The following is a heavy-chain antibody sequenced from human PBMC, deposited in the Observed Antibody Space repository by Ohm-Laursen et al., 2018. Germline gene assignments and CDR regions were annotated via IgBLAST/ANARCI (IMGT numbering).Heavy chain of an antibody. CDR3: ARGGSTFDN. CDR2: IYYTGST. J-gene: IGHJ3*02. CDR1: GGSISPHY. Sequence: SETLSLTCTVSGGSISPHYWSWIRQSPGKGLEWIGYIYYTGSTNYNPSLKSRVTISVDTSKNQFSLKLSSVTAADTAVYYCARGGSTFDNWGQGTMVTVSS. V-gene: IGHV4-59*11. D-gene: IGHD3-10*01.